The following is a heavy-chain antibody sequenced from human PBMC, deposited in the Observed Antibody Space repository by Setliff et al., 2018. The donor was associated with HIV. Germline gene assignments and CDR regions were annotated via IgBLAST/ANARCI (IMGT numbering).Heavy chain of an antibody. CDR1: GGAFSSYA. CDR2: ISTYNGNT. J-gene: IGHJ4*02. CDR3: ARGGGRVVRGLIGMYYFDY. V-gene: IGHV1-18*01. Sequence: WASVKVSCKASGGAFSSYALSWVRQAPGQGLEWMGWISTYNGNTNYAQKFQGRVTMTTVTSTSTAYMELRSLRSDDTAIYDCARGGGRVVRGLIGMYYFDYWGQGILVTVSS. D-gene: IGHD3-10*01.